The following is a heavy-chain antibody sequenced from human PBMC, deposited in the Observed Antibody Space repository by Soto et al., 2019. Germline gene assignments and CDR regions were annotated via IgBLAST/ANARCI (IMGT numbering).Heavy chain of an antibody. J-gene: IGHJ6*03. CDR3: ARAGVRGVITTNYYYYYYMDV. CDR2: MNPNSGNT. Sequence: QVPLVQSGAEVKKPGASVKVSCKASGYTFTSYDINWVRQATGQGLEWMGWMNPNSGNTGYAQKFQGRVTMTRNTSISTAYMELSSLRSEDTAVYYCARAGVRGVITTNYYYYYYMDVWGKGTTVTVSS. D-gene: IGHD3-10*01. CDR1: GYTFTSYD. V-gene: IGHV1-8*01.